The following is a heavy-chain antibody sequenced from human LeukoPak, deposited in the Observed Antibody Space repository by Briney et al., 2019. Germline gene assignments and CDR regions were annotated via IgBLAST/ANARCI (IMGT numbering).Heavy chain of an antibody. Sequence: GGSLRLSCAASGFTFSSYGMHWVRQAPGKGLEWVAFIRYDGSNKYYADSVKGRFTISRDNSKNTLYLQMNSLRAEDTAVYYCARQGTSCFDYWGQGTLVTVSS. CDR2: IRYDGSNK. CDR3: ARQGTSCFDY. D-gene: IGHD2-2*01. J-gene: IGHJ4*02. V-gene: IGHV3-30*02. CDR1: GFTFSSYG.